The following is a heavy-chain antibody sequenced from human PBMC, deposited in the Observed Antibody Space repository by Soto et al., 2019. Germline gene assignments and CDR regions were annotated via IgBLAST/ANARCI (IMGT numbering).Heavy chain of an antibody. CDR1: GYTFSNFW. V-gene: IGHV5-51*01. CDR3: ARSPRSSPYFDY. CDR2: IYPGDHET. J-gene: IGHJ4*02. Sequence: LKISCQSSGYTFSNFWIGWVRQLPGKGLEWMGIIYPGDHETRYSPSFHGKVTISADRSINTAYLQWNSLEASDTAFYFCARSPRSSPYFDYWGQGALVTVSS. D-gene: IGHD6-13*01.